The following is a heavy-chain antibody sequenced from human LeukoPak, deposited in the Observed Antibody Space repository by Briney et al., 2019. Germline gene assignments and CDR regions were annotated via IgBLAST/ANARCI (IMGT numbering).Heavy chain of an antibody. CDR3: ATSTYCSSTSCYYYYGMDV. V-gene: IGHV1-2*02. D-gene: IGHD2-2*01. Sequence: GASVKVSCKASGYTFTSYYMHWVRQAPGQGLEWMGIINPSGGGTNYAQKFQGRVTMTRDTSISTAYMELSRLRSDDTAVYYCATSTYCSSTSCYYYYGMDVWGQGTTVTVSS. CDR2: INPSGGGT. J-gene: IGHJ6*02. CDR1: GYTFTSYY.